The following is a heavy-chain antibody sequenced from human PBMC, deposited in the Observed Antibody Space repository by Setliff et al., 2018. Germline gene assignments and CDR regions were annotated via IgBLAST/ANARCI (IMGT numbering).Heavy chain of an antibody. CDR1: GFSLSTSGVG. CDR2: IYWDDDK. V-gene: IGHV2-5*02. J-gene: IGHJ4*02. CDR3: AHRRGDYYDSSGYYYDY. Sequence: SGPTLVNPTQTLTLTCTFSGFSLSTSGVGVGWIRQPPGKALEWLALIYWDDDKRYSPSLKNRLTITKDTSKNQVVLTMTNMDPVDTATYYCAHRRGDYYDSSGYYYDYWGQGTLVTVSS. D-gene: IGHD3-22*01.